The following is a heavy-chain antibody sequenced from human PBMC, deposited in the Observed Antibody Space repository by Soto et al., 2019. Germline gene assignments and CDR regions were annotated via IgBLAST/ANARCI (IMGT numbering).Heavy chain of an antibody. CDR2: INGDGTTT. CDR3: ARDQGTVGAATTMIY. Sequence: EVQLVESGGGLVQPGGSLRLSCAASGFTFSNSWMHWVRQTPGKGLVWVSRINGDGTTTNYADSVKGRFAISRDNAQNTLYLQMNSLRADDTAVYYCARDQGTVGAATTMIYWRQGSLVTVSS. D-gene: IGHD4-17*01. V-gene: IGHV3-74*01. CDR1: GFTFSNSW. J-gene: IGHJ4*02.